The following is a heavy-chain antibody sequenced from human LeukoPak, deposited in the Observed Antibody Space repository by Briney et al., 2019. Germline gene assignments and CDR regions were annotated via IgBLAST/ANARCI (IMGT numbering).Heavy chain of an antibody. V-gene: IGHV4-61*02. CDR2: IYTSGST. J-gene: IGHJ6*03. CDR3: ARDGYSSSPNYYYYYMDV. CDR1: GVSISSGSYY. D-gene: IGHD6-6*01. Sequence: SETLSLTCTVSGVSISSGSYYWRWIRQPAGKGLEWIGRIYTSGSTNYNPSLKSRVTISVDTSKNQFSLKLSSVTAADTAVYYCARDGYSSSPNYYYYYMDVWGKGTTVTVSS.